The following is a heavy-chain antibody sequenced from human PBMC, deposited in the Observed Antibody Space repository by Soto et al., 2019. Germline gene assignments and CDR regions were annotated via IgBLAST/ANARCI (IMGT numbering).Heavy chain of an antibody. CDR3: ARGFKYRVPAAIGISYFDY. V-gene: IGHV4-34*01. Sequence: SETLSLTCAVYGGSFSGYYWSWIRQPPGKGLELIGEINHSGSTNYNPSLKSRVTISVDTSKNQFSLKLSSVTAADTAVYYCARGFKYRVPAAIGISYFDYWGQGTLVTVSS. CDR1: GGSFSGYY. D-gene: IGHD2-2*01. J-gene: IGHJ4*02. CDR2: INHSGST.